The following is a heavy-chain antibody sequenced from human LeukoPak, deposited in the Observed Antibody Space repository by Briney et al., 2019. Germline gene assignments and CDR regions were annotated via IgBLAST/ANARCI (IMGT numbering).Heavy chain of an antibody. V-gene: IGHV3-53*01. D-gene: IGHD6-13*01. Sequence: PGGSLRLSCAASGFTVSNNYMSWVRQVPGKGLEWVSIMYTSGNTNYADSVKGRFTISRDNSKNTVYLQMNSLRVEDTAVYYCAKSDTSSWYVLDYWGQGTLVTVSS. CDR3: AKSDTSSWYVLDY. CDR2: MYTSGNT. J-gene: IGHJ4*02. CDR1: GFTVSNNY.